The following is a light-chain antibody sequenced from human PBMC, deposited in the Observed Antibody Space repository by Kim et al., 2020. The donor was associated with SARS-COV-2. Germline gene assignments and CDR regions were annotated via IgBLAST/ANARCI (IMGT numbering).Light chain of an antibody. J-gene: IGLJ3*02. CDR3: GTWDGSLRV. CDR2: DNN. V-gene: IGLV1-51*01. Sequence: APVQRATISCSGSSSNVGINFGCWYQQFPGTAPKLIIYDNNRRPSGIPDRFSGSKSGTSATLDITGLQTGDEADYYCGTWDGSLRVFGGGTQLTVL. CDR1: SSNVGINF.